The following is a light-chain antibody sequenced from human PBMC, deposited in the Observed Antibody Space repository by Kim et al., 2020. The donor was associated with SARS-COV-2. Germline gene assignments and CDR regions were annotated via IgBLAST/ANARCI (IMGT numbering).Light chain of an antibody. CDR3: QSYDSSLSVV. J-gene: IGLJ2*01. CDR1: SANIGAGYD. Sequence: QRVTISCTGSSANIGAGYDVHWYQQLPGTAPKLLIYGNSNRPSGVPDRFSGSKSGTSASLAITGLQAEDEADYYCQSYDSSLSVVFGGGTQLTVL. CDR2: GNS. V-gene: IGLV1-40*01.